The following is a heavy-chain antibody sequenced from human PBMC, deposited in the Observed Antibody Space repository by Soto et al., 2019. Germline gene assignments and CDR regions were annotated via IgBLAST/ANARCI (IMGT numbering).Heavy chain of an antibody. CDR1: GYSFTSYW. D-gene: IGHD5-12*01. V-gene: IGHV5-10-1*01. CDR3: ARSKGYSGYDWLYYYYGMDV. Sequence: GESLKISCKGSGYSFTSYWISWVRQMPGKGLEWRGRLDPSDSYTNYRPSFQGHVTISADKSISTAYLQWSSLKASDTAMYYCARSKGYSGYDWLYYYYGMDVWGQGTTVTVS. CDR2: LDPSDSYT. J-gene: IGHJ6*02.